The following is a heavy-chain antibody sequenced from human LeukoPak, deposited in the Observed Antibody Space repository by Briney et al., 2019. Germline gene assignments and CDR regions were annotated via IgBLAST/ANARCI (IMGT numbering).Heavy chain of an antibody. D-gene: IGHD1-26*01. CDR1: GFTFSSYA. V-gene: IGHV3-23*01. CDR3: AKKYSTGLDP. CDR2: INGSGGST. Sequence: PGGSLRLSCAASGFTFSSYAMSWVRQAPGKGLEWASDINGSGGSTYYADSVKGRFTISRDNSKNTLYLQMNSLRAEDTAVYYCAKKYSTGLDPWGQGTLVTVSS. J-gene: IGHJ5*02.